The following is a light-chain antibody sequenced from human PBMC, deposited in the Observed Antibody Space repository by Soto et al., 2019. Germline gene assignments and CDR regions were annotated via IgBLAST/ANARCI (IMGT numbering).Light chain of an antibody. CDR1: QSVSSN. CDR2: VAS. J-gene: IGKJ4*01. Sequence: EIVMTQSPATLSVSPGERATLSYRASQSVSSNLAWYQQKPGQTPKLLIYVASTRATGIPARFSGSGSGTEFTLTISSLQSEDFAVYYCQQYNAWPLTFGGGTKVEFK. V-gene: IGKV3-15*01. CDR3: QQYNAWPLT.